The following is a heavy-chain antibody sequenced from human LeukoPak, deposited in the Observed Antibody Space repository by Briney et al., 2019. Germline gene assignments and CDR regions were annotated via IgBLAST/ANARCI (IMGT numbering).Heavy chain of an antibody. D-gene: IGHD6-19*01. Sequence: GGSLRLSCAASGFTFSTFAMSWVRQALGKGLEWVSTISDGVSTTYYADSVKGRLTISRDISKNTLYLQMNSLRAVHTAAYYCSKDHGFYSSGWNPLFDYWGRGTLVTVSS. CDR1: GFTFSTFA. J-gene: IGHJ4*02. V-gene: IGHV3-23*01. CDR3: SKDHGFYSSGWNPLFDY. CDR2: ISDGVSTT.